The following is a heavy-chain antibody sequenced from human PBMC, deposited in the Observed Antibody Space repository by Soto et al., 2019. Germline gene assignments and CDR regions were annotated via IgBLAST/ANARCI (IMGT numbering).Heavy chain of an antibody. J-gene: IGHJ5*02. D-gene: IGHD3-10*01. Sequence: SSETLSLTCSISGGSISGYHWNWIRQTPGKGVEWIGYFHNSGSTNYNPSLKSRVTISVDTSKNQFSLKLSSVTAADTAVYYCARELFGRSVWFDPWGQGTLVTAPQ. CDR1: GGSISGYH. CDR2: FHNSGST. CDR3: ARELFGRSVWFDP. V-gene: IGHV4-59*01.